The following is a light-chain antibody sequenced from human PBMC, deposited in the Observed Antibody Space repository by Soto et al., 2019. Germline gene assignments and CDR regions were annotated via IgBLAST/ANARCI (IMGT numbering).Light chain of an antibody. CDR2: GAS. J-gene: IGKJ1*01. Sequence: EIVLTQSPGTLSLSPGDRATLSCRASQSVSSNFLAWYQQKPGQAPRLLIYGASIRATGIPDRFSGSESGTDFTLTIRSPEPEDFSMYFCHQYGSSPRTFGQGTKVEIK. V-gene: IGKV3-20*01. CDR1: QSVSSNF. CDR3: HQYGSSPRT.